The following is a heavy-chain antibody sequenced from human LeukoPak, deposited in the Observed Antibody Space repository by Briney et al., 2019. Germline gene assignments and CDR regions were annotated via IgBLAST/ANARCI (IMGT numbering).Heavy chain of an antibody. CDR2: IYTSGSN. CDR3: ATEHLYSYDTSRYWVY. D-gene: IGHD3-22*01. V-gene: IGHV4-61*02. Sequence: SETLSLTCTVFGGSISSGSYYWSWIRQPAGKGLEWIGRIYTSGSNNYNPSLKSRVTISVATSKNQFSLHLSSSTAPDTPLPYRATEHLYSYDTSRYWVYSGHRTLVTVSS. J-gene: IGHJ4*01. CDR1: GGSISSGSYY.